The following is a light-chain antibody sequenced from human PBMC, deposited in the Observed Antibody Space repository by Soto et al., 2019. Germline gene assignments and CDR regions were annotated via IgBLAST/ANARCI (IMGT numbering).Light chain of an antibody. J-gene: IGLJ1*01. CDR2: EVT. CDR3: SSSTSSNTLV. V-gene: IGLV2-14*01. Sequence: QSVLTQPASVSGSPGQSITMSCSGTSEDVGGYNYVSWYQHHPGKAPKLLIYEVTNRPSGLSDRFSGSKSGNTASLTISGLQAEDEADYYCSSSTSSNTLVFGTGTKLTVL. CDR1: SEDVGGYNY.